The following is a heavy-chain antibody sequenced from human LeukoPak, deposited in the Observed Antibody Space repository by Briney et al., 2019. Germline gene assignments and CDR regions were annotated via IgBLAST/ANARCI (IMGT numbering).Heavy chain of an antibody. CDR2: IYHSGTT. CDR3: ARDFRGSGWGGSPDY. Sequence: SETLSLTCTVSGYSINSGYYWGWIRQPPGKGLEWIGNIYHSGTTSYNPSLKSRVTISLDTSKNQFSLNLSSVTAADTAVYYCARDFRGSGWGGSPDYWGQGTLVTVSS. CDR1: GYSINSGYY. D-gene: IGHD6-19*01. V-gene: IGHV4-38-2*02. J-gene: IGHJ4*02.